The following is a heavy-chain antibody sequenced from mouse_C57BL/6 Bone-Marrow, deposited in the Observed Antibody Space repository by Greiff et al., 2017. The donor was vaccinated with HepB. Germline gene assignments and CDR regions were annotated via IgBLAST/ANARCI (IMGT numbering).Heavy chain of an antibody. D-gene: IGHD2-2*01. Sequence: QVQLQQPGAELVRPGTSVKLSCKASGYTFTSYWMHWVKQRPGQGLEWIGVIDPSDSYTNYNQKFKGKATLTVDTSSSTAYMQLSSLTSEDSAVYYWARSVDGYDVGYWGQGTTLTVSS. V-gene: IGHV1-59*01. J-gene: IGHJ2*01. CDR2: IDPSDSYT. CDR3: ARSVDGYDVGY. CDR1: GYTFTSYW.